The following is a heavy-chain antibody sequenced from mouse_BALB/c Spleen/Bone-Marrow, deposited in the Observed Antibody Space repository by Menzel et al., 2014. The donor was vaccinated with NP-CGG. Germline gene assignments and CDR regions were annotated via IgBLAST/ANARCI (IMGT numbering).Heavy chain of an antibody. CDR1: GFTFSYYG. J-gene: IGHJ2*01. CDR2: ISSGGSYT. V-gene: IGHV5-9-4*01. CDR3: ARDSSGYFDY. D-gene: IGHD3-1*01. Sequence: VQLKESGGGLVKPGGSLKLSCAASGFTFSYYGMSWVRQSPEERLEWVAEISSGGSYTYYPDTVTGRFTISRDNAKNTLYLEMSSLRSEDTAMYYCARDSSGYFDYWGQGNTLTVSS.